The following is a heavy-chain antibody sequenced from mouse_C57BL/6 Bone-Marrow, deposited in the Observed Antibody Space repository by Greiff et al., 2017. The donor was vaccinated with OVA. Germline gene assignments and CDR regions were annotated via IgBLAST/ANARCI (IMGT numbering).Heavy chain of an antibody. D-gene: IGHD2-10*02. CDR3: AREGYGNYGY. J-gene: IGHJ2*01. V-gene: IGHV1-81*01. CDR1: GYTFTSYG. Sequence: VMLVESGAELARPGASVKLSCKASGYTFTSYGISWVKQRTGQGLEWIGEIYPRSGNTYYNEKFKGKATLTADKSSSTAYMELRSLTSEDSAVYFCAREGYGNYGYWGQGTTLTVSS. CDR2: IYPRSGNT.